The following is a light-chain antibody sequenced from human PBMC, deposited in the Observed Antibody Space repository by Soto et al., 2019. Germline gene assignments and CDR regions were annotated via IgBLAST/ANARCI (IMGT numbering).Light chain of an antibody. CDR1: QSVSSY. CDR3: QQRSNWPIT. V-gene: IGKV3-11*01. Sequence: EIVLTQSPATLSLSPGERATLSCRTSQSVSSYFAWYQQKPGRAPRLPIIEASNGATGIPARFIGSGSGTDFTLTISSLEPEDFAVYYCQQRSNWPITFGQGTRLEIK. CDR2: EAS. J-gene: IGKJ5*01.